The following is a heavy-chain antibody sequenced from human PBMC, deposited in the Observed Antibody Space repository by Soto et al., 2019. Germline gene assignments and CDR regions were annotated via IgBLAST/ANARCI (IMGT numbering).Heavy chain of an antibody. Sequence: QITLNESGPTPVKPRQTLTLTCTFSGFSLTTSGVGVGWIRQSPGKAPEWLALIYWDVDKRYSPSLTSRLTITKDTSKNQVVLTMADLDPADTATYYCAHRVLRTVFGLVTTTAIYFDFWGQGTPVAVSS. CDR3: AHRVLRTVFGLVTTTAIYFDF. V-gene: IGHV2-5*02. D-gene: IGHD3-3*01. J-gene: IGHJ4*02. CDR2: IYWDVDK. CDR1: GFSLTTSGVG.